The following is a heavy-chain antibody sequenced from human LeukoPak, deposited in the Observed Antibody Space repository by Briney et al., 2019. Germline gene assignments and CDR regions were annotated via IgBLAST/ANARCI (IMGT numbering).Heavy chain of an antibody. CDR2: ISGSGGST. CDR1: GFTFSSYA. V-gene: IGHV3-23*01. D-gene: IGHD2-2*02. CDR3: ARGPHCSSTSCYTGYNWFDP. J-gene: IGHJ5*02. Sequence: GGSLRLSCAASGFTFSSYAMSWVRQAPGKGLEWVSAISGSGGSTYYADSVKGRFTISRDNSKNTLYLQMNSLRTEDTAVYYCARGPHCSSTSCYTGYNWFDPWGQGTLVTVSS.